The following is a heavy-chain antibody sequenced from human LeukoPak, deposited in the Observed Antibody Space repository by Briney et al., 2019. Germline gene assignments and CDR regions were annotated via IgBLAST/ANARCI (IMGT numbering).Heavy chain of an antibody. CDR2: INHSGST. CDR1: GGSFSGYY. J-gene: IGHJ5*02. V-gene: IGHV4-34*01. CDR3: ARGFRFRGPWFDP. Sequence: SETLSLTCAVYGGSFSGYYWSWIRQPPGKGLEWIGEINHSGSTNYNPSLKSRVTISVDTSKNQFSLKLSSVTAAATAVYYCARGFRFRGPWFDPWGQGTLVTVSS.